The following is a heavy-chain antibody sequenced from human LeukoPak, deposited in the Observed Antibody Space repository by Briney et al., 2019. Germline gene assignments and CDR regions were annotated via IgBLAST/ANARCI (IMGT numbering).Heavy chain of an antibody. Sequence: ASVKVSCKASGYTFTGYYMHWVRQAPGQGLEWMGWINPNSGGTNYAQKFQGRVTMTRDTSIRTAYMELSRLRSDDTAVYYCARSHNWGAVAAPFDPWGQGTLVTVSS. CDR2: INPNSGGT. V-gene: IGHV1-2*02. CDR3: ARSHNWGAVAAPFDP. J-gene: IGHJ5*02. D-gene: IGHD6-19*01. CDR1: GYTFTGYY.